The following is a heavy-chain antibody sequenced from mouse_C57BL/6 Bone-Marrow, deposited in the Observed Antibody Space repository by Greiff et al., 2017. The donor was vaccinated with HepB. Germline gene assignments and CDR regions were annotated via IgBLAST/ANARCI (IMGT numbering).Heavy chain of an antibody. CDR2: IDPSDSYT. V-gene: IGHV1-59*01. J-gene: IGHJ1*03. CDR1: GYTFTSYW. Sequence: QVQLQQPGAELVRPGNSVKLSCKASGYTFTSYWMHWVKQRPGQGLEWIGVIDPSDSYTNYNQKFKGKATLTVDTSSSAAYMQLSSLTSEDSAVYYCARSPTTVVATYWYFDVWGTGTTVTVSS. D-gene: IGHD1-1*01. CDR3: ARSPTTVVATYWYFDV.